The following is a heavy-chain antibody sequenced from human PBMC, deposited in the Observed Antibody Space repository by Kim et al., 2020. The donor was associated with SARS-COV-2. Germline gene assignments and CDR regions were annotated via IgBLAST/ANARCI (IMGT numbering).Heavy chain of an antibody. Sequence: GGSLRLSCAASGFTFSSYGMHWVRQAPGKGLEWVAVISYDGSNKYYADSVKGRFTISRDNSKNTLYLQMNSLRAEDTAVYYCARDRITMVRGVWAPKPFDYWGQGTLVTVSS. J-gene: IGHJ4*02. V-gene: IGHV3-33*05. CDR2: ISYDGSNK. CDR3: ARDRITMVRGVWAPKPFDY. D-gene: IGHD3-10*01. CDR1: GFTFSSYG.